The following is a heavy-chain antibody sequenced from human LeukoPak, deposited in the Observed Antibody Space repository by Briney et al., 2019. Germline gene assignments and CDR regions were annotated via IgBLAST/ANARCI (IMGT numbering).Heavy chain of an antibody. CDR1: GGSISSGDYY. V-gene: IGHV4-30-2*01. CDR3: ASAYGSGSYYPLFDS. D-gene: IGHD3-10*01. CDR2: IYHSGSA. Sequence: PSETLSLTCTVSGGSISSGDYYWSWIRQPPGKGLEWIGYIYHSGSAYYNPSLNSRVTISVDRSKNEFSLKLSSVTAADTAVYYCASAYGSGSYYPLFDSWGQGTLVTVSS. J-gene: IGHJ4*02.